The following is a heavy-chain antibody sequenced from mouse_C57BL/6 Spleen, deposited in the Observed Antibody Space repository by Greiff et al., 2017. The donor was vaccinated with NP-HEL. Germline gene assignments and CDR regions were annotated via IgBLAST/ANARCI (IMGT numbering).Heavy chain of an antibody. CDR1: GFTFSSYA. CDR2: ISDGGSYT. Sequence: EVMLVESGGGLVKPGGSLKLSCAASGFTFSSYAMSWVRQTPEKRLEWVATISDGGSYTYYPDNVKGRFTISRDNAKNNLYLQMSHLKSEDTAMYYCARGPYDYDYFDYWGQGTTLTVSS. V-gene: IGHV5-4*03. CDR3: ARGPYDYDYFDY. D-gene: IGHD2-4*01. J-gene: IGHJ2*01.